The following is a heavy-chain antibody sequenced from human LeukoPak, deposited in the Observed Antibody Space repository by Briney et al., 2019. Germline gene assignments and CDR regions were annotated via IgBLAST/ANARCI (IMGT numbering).Heavy chain of an antibody. V-gene: IGHV3-30*03. CDR3: TTKVIRGNSGDDYDD. CDR2: ISSDGNGK. J-gene: IGHJ4*02. Sequence: GGSLRLSCAASGVTFSSYGMHWVRQAPGKGLEWVALISSDGNGKLYGDSVKGRFTISRDDSKSTLYLQMNSLRAEDTAVYDCTTKVIRGNSGDDYDDWGQGTLVTVSS. D-gene: IGHD5-12*01. CDR1: GVTFSSYG.